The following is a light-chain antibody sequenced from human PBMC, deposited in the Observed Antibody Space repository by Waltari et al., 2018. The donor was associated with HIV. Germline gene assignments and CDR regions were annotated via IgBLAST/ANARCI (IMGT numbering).Light chain of an antibody. Sequence: QSVLTQPPSASGTPGQRVTISCSGSSSNIGSNYVHWYQQLPGRAPKLLIYRNNQGPSVVRDGCSGSESGTSAARAISGLRSEDGAGYYCASWDDSLSGVVFGGGTELTVL. CDR3: ASWDDSLSGVV. CDR1: SSNIGSNY. V-gene: IGLV1-47*01. CDR2: RNN. J-gene: IGLJ2*01.